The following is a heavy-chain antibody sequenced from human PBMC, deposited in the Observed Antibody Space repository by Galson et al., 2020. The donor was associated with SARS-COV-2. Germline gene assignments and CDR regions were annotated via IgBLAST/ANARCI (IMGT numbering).Heavy chain of an antibody. V-gene: IGHV3-23*01. Sequence: GESLKISCAASGFTFNKFAMSWVRQRPGKGLEWVSGIIENGVDTFYSDSVKGRFTISRDNSRNILYLQMNSLRAEDTAVYYCAKDYIPFCTGADCAFFGYWGQGALVTVSS. D-gene: IGHD2-8*02. CDR3: AKDYIPFCTGADCAFFGY. CDR1: GFTFNKFA. CDR2: IIENGVDT. J-gene: IGHJ4*02.